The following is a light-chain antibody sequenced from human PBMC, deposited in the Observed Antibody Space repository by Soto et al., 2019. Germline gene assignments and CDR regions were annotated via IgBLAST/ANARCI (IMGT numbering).Light chain of an antibody. V-gene: IGKV3-20*01. J-gene: IGKJ1*01. CDR3: QQYGGSPRT. CDR2: GAS. CDR1: QSVSSSY. Sequence: EIVLTQSPCTLSLSPGERATLSCRASQSVSSSYLDWYQQKPGQAPRLLIYGASSRATGIPDRFSGSGSGTDFTLTISRLEPEDFAVYYCQQYGGSPRTFGQGTKVEIK.